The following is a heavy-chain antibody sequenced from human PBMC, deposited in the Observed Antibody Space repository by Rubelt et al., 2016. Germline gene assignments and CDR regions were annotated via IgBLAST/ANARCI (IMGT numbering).Heavy chain of an antibody. Sequence: GGGLVQPGGSLRLSCAASGFTFSSYWMSWVRQAPGKGLEWVANIKQDGSEKYYVDSVKGRFTISRDNAKNSLYLQMNSLRAEDTAVYYCARAHCSGGSCFEYYYYGMDVWGQGTTVTVSS. D-gene: IGHD2-15*01. CDR1: GFTFSSYW. V-gene: IGHV3-7*04. CDR2: IKQDGSEK. CDR3: ARAHCSGGSCFEYYYYGMDV. J-gene: IGHJ6*02.